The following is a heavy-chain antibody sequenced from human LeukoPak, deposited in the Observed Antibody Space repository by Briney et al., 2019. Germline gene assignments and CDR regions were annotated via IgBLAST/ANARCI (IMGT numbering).Heavy chain of an antibody. CDR1: GFTFSNAW. CDR3: TTDQGSTRYDY. CDR2: IKSKTDGGTT. D-gene: IGHD1-26*01. Sequence: PGGSLRLSCAASGFTFSNAWMSWVGQAPGKGLEWVGRIKSKTDGGTTDYAAPVKGRFTISRDDSKNTLYLQMNGLKTEDTAVYYCTTDQGSTRYDYWGQGTLVTVSS. J-gene: IGHJ4*02. V-gene: IGHV3-15*01.